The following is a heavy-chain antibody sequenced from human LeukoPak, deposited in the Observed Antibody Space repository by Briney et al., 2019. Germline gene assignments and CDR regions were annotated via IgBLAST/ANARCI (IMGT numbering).Heavy chain of an antibody. CDR1: GGSFSGYY. D-gene: IGHD5-24*01. V-gene: IGHV4-34*01. Sequence: SETLSLTCAVYGGSFSGYYWRWIRQPLGKGLEWIGEINQSGSTKYNPSLKSRVTISIDTSKNQFLLKLNSVTAADTAVYYCATVSSERWPQFPNWGQGTLDTVSS. CDR3: ATVSSERWPQFPN. CDR2: INQSGST. J-gene: IGHJ4*02.